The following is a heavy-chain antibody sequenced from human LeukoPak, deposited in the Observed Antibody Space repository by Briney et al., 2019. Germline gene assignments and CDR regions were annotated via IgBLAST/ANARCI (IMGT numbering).Heavy chain of an antibody. V-gene: IGHV1-69*04. CDR3: ARVGGETAFDY. J-gene: IGHJ4*02. D-gene: IGHD2-21*02. CDR2: IIPILGIA. CDR1: GGTFTSYA. Sequence: SVKVSSKDSGGTFTSYALSWGRPAPGQGLGCMGRIIPILGIANYAQKLQGRVTITADKSTSTAYMELSSLRSEDTGVYYCARVGGETAFDYWGQGTLVTVSS.